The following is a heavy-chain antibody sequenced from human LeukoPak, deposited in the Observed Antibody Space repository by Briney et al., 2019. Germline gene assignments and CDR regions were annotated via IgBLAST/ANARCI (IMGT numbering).Heavy chain of an antibody. Sequence: SETLSLTCTVSGGSVSSGSYYWSWIRQHPGKGLEWIGYIYYSGSTYYNPSLKSRVTISVDTSKNQFSLKLSSVTAADTAVYYCARDRGWTGIAVAGYFDYWGQGTLVTVSS. V-gene: IGHV4-31*03. CDR1: GGSVSSGSYY. J-gene: IGHJ4*02. D-gene: IGHD6-19*01. CDR3: ARDRGWTGIAVAGYFDY. CDR2: IYYSGST.